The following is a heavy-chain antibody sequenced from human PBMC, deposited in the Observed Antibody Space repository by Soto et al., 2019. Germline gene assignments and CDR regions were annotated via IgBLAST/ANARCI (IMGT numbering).Heavy chain of an antibody. CDR1: GFTFSSYA. V-gene: IGHV3-23*01. J-gene: IGHJ4*02. CDR3: AKVRNIRFLEWSTK. D-gene: IGHD3-3*01. CDR2: ISGSGGST. Sequence: GGSLRLSCAASGFTFSSYAMSWVRQAPGKGLEWVSAISGSGGSTYYADSVKGRFTISRDNSKNTLYLQMNSLRAEDTAVYYCAKVRNIRFLEWSTKWGQGTLVTVSS.